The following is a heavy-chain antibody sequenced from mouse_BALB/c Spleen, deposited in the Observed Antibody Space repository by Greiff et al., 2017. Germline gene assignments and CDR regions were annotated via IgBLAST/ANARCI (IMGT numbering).Heavy chain of an antibody. CDR1: GFTFSNYW. V-gene: IGHV6-6*02. CDR3: TKGFPLLDHFDY. CDR2: IRLKSNNYAT. J-gene: IGHJ2*01. Sequence: EVKLVESGGGLVQPGGSMKLSCVASGFTFSNYWMNWVRQSPEKGLEWVAEIRLKSNNYATHYAESVKGRFTISRDDSKSSVYLQMNNLRAEDTGIYYCTKGFPLLDHFDYWGQGTTLTVSS. D-gene: IGHD2-1*01.